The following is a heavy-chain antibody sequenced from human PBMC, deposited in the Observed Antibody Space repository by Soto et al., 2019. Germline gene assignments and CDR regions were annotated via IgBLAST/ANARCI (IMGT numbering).Heavy chain of an antibody. CDR1: GGTFSSYT. Sequence: QVQLVQSGAEVKKPGSSMKVSCKASGGTFSSYTFSWVRQAPGQGLEWMGRIIPILDITNFAQKFQGRVTLTADESTSTAYMEMTSLKSEDTAVYYCATPLAADEGLDIWGQGTMVTVSS. CDR3: ATPLAADEGLDI. V-gene: IGHV1-69*02. CDR2: IIPILDIT. D-gene: IGHD2-15*01. J-gene: IGHJ3*02.